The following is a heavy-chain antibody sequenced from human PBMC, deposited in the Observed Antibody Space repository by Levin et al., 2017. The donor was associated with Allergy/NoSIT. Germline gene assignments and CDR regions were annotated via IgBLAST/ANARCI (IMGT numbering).Heavy chain of an antibody. CDR1: GFIFRAYW. Sequence: PGESLKISCAASGFIFRAYWMHWVRQAPGKGLVWVSRINSDGGRTSYADFVKGRFTISRDNAKNTVYLQMNSLRAEDTAVYYCARRSSLTTTGGYYYHGMDVWGQGTTVTVSS. J-gene: IGHJ6*02. CDR3: ARRSSLTTTGGYYYHGMDV. CDR2: INSDGGRT. V-gene: IGHV3-74*01. D-gene: IGHD4-17*01.